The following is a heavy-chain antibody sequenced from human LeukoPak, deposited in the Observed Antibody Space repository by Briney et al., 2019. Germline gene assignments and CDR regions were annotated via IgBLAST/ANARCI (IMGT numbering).Heavy chain of an antibody. CDR1: GGSISSGGYY. D-gene: IGHD2-2*01. CDR2: IYYSGST. Sequence: PSQTLSLTCTVSGGSISSGGYYWSWIRQHPGKGLEWIGYIYYSGSTYYNPSLKSRVTISVDTSKNQFSLKLSSVTAADTAVYYCARVDCSSTSCHRNYYYYYGMDVWAKGPRSPSP. V-gene: IGHV4-31*03. J-gene: IGHJ6*02. CDR3: ARVDCSSTSCHRNYYYYYGMDV.